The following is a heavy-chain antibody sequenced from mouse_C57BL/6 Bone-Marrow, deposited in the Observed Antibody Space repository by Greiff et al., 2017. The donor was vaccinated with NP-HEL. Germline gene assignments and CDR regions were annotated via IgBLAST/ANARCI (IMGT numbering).Heavy chain of an antibody. Sequence: VQLQQSGAELARPGASVKLSCKASGYTFTSYGISWVKQRTGQGLEWIGEIYPRSGNTYYNEKFKGKATLTADKSSSTAYMELRRLTSEDSAVYFCARHGSSYQAWFAYWGQGTLVTVSA. CDR1: GYTFTSYG. CDR2: IYPRSGNT. J-gene: IGHJ3*01. CDR3: ARHGSSYQAWFAY. V-gene: IGHV1-81*01. D-gene: IGHD1-1*01.